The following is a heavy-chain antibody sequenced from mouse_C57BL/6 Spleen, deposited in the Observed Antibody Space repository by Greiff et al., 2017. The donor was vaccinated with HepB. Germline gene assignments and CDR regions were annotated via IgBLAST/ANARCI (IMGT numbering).Heavy chain of an antibody. D-gene: IGHD2-4*01. Sequence: QVQLQQPGTELVKPGASVKLSCKASGYTFTSYWMPWVKPRPGQGLEWIGNINPSHGGTTYTEKFTSKGTLTVDESSSTAYMQLSRLTSEDSAVYYCASPIYYDYDVGFDYWGQGTTLTVSS. CDR2: INPSHGGT. CDR3: ASPIYYDYDVGFDY. V-gene: IGHV1-53*01. CDR1: GYTFTSYW. J-gene: IGHJ2*01.